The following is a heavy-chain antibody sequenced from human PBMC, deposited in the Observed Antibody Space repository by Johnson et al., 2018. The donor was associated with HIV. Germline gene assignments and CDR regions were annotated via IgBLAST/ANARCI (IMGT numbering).Heavy chain of an antibody. CDR2: LKQDGSET. Sequence: VQLVESGGGLVQPGGSLRLSCAASGFTFSSYDMHWVRQAPGKGLEWVANLKQDGSETYYVDSVKGRFTISRDNAKNSLYLQMNSLRAGDTAAYYCATIAAHGAAFDIWGKGTVVTVSS. D-gene: IGHD6-25*01. CDR3: ATIAAHGAAFDI. CDR1: GFTFSSYD. J-gene: IGHJ3*02. V-gene: IGHV3-7*01.